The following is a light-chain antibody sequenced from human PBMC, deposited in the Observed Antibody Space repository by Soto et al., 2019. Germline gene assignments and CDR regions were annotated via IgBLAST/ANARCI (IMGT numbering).Light chain of an antibody. CDR2: EVS. V-gene: IGLV2-14*01. CDR3: SSYARNRDIL. CDR1: SSDVGGYSY. J-gene: IGLJ3*02. Sequence: QSALTQPASVSGSPGQSITISCTGTSSDVGGYSYVSWYQHHPGKAPKLLIYEVSNRPSGVSNRFSGSKSGNTASLTISGLQAEDEADYYCSSYARNRDILFGGGTKLTVL.